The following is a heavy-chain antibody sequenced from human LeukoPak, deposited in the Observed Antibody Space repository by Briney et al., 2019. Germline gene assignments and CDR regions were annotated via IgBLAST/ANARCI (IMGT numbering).Heavy chain of an antibody. CDR3: ASGHSSSSDN. Sequence: ASVKVSCTASGGTFSIYAISWVRQAPGQGLEWMGGIIPIFGTANYAQKFQGRVTITADESTSTAYMELSSLRSEDTAVYYCASGHSSSSDNWGQGTLVTVSS. CDR2: IIPIFGTA. D-gene: IGHD6-6*01. J-gene: IGHJ4*02. V-gene: IGHV1-69*13. CDR1: GGTFSIYA.